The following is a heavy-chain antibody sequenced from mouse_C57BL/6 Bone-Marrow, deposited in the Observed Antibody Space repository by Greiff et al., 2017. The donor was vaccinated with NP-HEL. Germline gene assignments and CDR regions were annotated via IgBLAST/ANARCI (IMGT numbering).Heavy chain of an antibody. Sequence: VQRVESGPGLVQPSQSLTITCTASGFTLTSYGVHWVRQSPGKGLEWLGVIWSGGSTDYYAALISRLSTSKDNSTSHAFFKMNSLQANDTAIYYYATYYSNYLDYWGQGTTLTVSS. CDR1: GFTLTSYG. CDR2: IWSGGST. CDR3: ATYYSNYLDY. D-gene: IGHD2-5*01. V-gene: IGHV2-2*02. J-gene: IGHJ2*01.